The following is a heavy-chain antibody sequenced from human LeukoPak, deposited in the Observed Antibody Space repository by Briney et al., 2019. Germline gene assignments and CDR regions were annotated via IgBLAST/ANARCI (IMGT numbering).Heavy chain of an antibody. V-gene: IGHV3-23*01. CDR3: AKGSSSSRPYYFDS. CDR1: GFTFSRCA. D-gene: IGHD6-6*01. J-gene: IGHJ4*02. CDR2: ITNSGDDT. Sequence: GGSLRLSCAASGFTFSRCAMSWVRQAPGKGLEWVSAITNSGDDTYHADSVKGRFTISRDNSGDTLYMQMNSLRVEDTAVYYCAKGSSSSRPYYFDSWGQGTLVTVSS.